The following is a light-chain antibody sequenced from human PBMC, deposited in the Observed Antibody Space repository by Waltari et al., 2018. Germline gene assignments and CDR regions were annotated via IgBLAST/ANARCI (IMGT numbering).Light chain of an antibody. V-gene: IGKV4-1*01. CDR3: QQYYGYPPS. CDR1: RSMLSTSNNKNH. CDR2: WGS. J-gene: IGKJ2*01. Sequence: DIDMTQSPDPLAVSLGQRATINCKSGRSMLSTSNNKNHLAWYQQRPGPPPMMLIFWGSMRRHGVPDRFSGSGSGTDFTLTISILQAEDEAIYFWQQYYGYPPSFGQGT.